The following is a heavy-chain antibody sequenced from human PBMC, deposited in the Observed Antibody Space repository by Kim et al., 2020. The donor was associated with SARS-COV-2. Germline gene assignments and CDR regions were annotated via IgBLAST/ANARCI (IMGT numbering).Heavy chain of an antibody. CDR2: IRSKAYGETP. V-gene: IGHV3-49*04. CDR3: TRHGPEKSGDWQYYDY. CDR1: GFTFGDFA. J-gene: IGHJ4*02. Sequence: GGSLRLSCAGSGFTFGDFAIDWVRQAPGKGLEWLGFIRSKAYGETPEFAASVKGRFTFSRDDSKDIAYLQMDSLKSEDTAVYYCTRHGPEKSGDWQYYDYWGQGTLVTVSS. D-gene: IGHD7-27*01.